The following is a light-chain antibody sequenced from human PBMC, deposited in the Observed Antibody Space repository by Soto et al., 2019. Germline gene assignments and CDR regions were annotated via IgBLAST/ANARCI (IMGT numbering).Light chain of an antibody. CDR3: QLWDTTANRRV. CDR1: NIGITR. V-gene: IGLV3-21*02. J-gene: IGLJ1*01. CDR2: DDT. Sequence: SYELTQPPSVSVAPGQTAKITCGGANIGITRVHWYQQRPGQAPLLVVYDDTDRPSGIPERFSGSNSENTATLTISRVEAGDEGDYYCQLWDTTANRRVFGTGTKLTVL.